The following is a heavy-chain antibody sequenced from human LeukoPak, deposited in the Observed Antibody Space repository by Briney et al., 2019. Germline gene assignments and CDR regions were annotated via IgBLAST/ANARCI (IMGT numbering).Heavy chain of an antibody. CDR2: ISGSGGST. Sequence: GGSLRLSCAASGFTFSSYAMSWVRQAPGKGLEWVSAISGSGGSTYYADSVKGRFTISRDNSKNTLYLQMNSPRAEDTAVYYCAKGIDGITGFPGVYFDYWGQGTLVTVSS. V-gene: IGHV3-23*01. CDR1: GFTFSSYA. CDR3: AKGIDGITGFPGVYFDY. D-gene: IGHD1-20*01. J-gene: IGHJ4*02.